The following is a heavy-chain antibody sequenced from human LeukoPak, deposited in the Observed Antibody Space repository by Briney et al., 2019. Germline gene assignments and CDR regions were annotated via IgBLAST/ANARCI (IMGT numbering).Heavy chain of an antibody. Sequence: SVKVSCKASGGTFSSYAISWVRQAPGQGLEWMGGIIPIFGTANYAQKFQGRVTITTDESTSTAYMELQSLTSDDTAVYYCARADIIVVAGATPVGSGFEYWGQGALITVS. CDR1: GGTFSSYA. V-gene: IGHV1-69*05. D-gene: IGHD2-15*01. CDR2: IIPIFGTA. CDR3: ARADIIVVAGATPVGSGFEY. J-gene: IGHJ4*02.